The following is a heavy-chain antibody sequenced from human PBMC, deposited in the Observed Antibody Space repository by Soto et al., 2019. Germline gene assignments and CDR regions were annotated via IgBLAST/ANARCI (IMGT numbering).Heavy chain of an antibody. J-gene: IGHJ4*02. CDR2: INPGGGTT. D-gene: IGHD2-21*02. Sequence: GASVKVSCKASGYTLTSYYMHWVRQAPGQGLEWVGFINPGGGTTSYAQKFQGRVAMTRETSTSTVYMELSRLRSDDTAVYYCARARHIVVVSANGYFDYWGQGTLVTVSS. V-gene: IGHV1-46*01. CDR1: GYTLTSYY. CDR3: ARARHIVVVSANGYFDY.